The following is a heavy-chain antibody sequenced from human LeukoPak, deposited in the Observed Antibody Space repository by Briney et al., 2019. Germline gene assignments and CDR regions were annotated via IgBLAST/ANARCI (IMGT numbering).Heavy chain of an antibody. J-gene: IGHJ4*02. CDR1: GYTFTTYY. V-gene: IGHV1-46*01. CDR3: ARDRVYDYIWGSYRYKGGFFDH. CDR2: IDPSGGST. D-gene: IGHD3-16*02. Sequence: ASVKVSCKASGYTFTTYYMHWVRQAPGQGLEWMGIIDPSGGSTSYAQKFQGRVTMTRDTSTSTLYMELSSLRSEDTAVYYCARDRVYDYIWGSYRYKGGFFDHWGQGTLVTVSS.